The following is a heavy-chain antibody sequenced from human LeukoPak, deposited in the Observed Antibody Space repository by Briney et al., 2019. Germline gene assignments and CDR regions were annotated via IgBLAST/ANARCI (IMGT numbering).Heavy chain of an antibody. V-gene: IGHV3-33*01. CDR2: IWYDENNE. J-gene: IGHJ4*02. Sequence: PGGSLRLSCAASRFTFSSYGMHWVRQAPGKGLEWVAVIWYDENNEYYADSVKGRFTISRDNSKNTLYPHMNSLRADDTAVYHCARGVTTVDYWGQGTRVTVSS. CDR3: ARGVTTVDY. CDR1: RFTFSSYG. D-gene: IGHD2-21*02.